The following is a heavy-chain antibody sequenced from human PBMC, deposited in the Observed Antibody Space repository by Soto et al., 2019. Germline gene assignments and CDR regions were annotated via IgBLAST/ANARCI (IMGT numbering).Heavy chain of an antibody. CDR2: INPSGGST. J-gene: IGHJ6*02. V-gene: IGHV1-46*01. Sequence: GASVEVSCKASGYTFTSYYMHWVRQAPGQGLEWMGIINPSGGSTSYAQKFQGRVTMTRDTSTSTVYMELSSLRSEDTAVYYCASGIAARYYYYGMDVWGQGTTVTVSS. CDR3: ASGIAARYYYYGMDV. D-gene: IGHD6-6*01. CDR1: GYTFTSYY.